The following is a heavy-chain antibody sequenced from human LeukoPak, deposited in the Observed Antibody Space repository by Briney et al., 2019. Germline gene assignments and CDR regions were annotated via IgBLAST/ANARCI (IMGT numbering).Heavy chain of an antibody. CDR2: IYHSGST. CDR1: GYSISSGYY. J-gene: IGHJ5*02. CDR3: ARHDIVVVPAAVNWFDP. D-gene: IGHD2-2*01. Sequence: PSETLSLTCAVSGYSISSGYYWGWIRQPPGKGLGWIGSIYHSGSTYYNPSLKSRATISVDTSKTQFSLKLSSVTAADTAVYYCARHDIVVVPAAVNWFDPWGQGTLVTVSS. V-gene: IGHV4-38-2*01.